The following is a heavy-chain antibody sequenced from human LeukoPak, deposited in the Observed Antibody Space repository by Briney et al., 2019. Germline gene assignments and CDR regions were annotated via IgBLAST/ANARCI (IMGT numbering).Heavy chain of an antibody. CDR3: ARDHAGIAVGFDY. V-gene: IGHV4-61*02. CDR2: IYTSGST. J-gene: IGHJ4*02. Sequence: SQTLSLTCTVSGGSISSGSYYWSWIRQPAGKGLEWIGRIYTSGSTNYNPSLKSRVTISVDTSKNQFPLKLSSVTAADTAVYYCARDHAGIAVGFDYWGQGTLVTVSS. CDR1: GGSISSGSYY. D-gene: IGHD6-19*01.